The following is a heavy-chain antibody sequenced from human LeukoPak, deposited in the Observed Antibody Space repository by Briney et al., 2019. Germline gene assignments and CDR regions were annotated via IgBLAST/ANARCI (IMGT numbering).Heavy chain of an antibody. CDR2: ISGSSAST. D-gene: IGHD3-3*01. J-gene: IGHJ4*02. Sequence: GASLRLSCAASGFTFNKNAMNWVRQAPGKGLERVSAISGSSASTYYADSVKGRFSISRDNSKNTLFLQMNSLRAGDTAVYYCAKGPHYDFWSTFDYWGQGILVTVSS. CDR3: AKGPHYDFWSTFDY. CDR1: GFTFNKNA. V-gene: IGHV3-23*01.